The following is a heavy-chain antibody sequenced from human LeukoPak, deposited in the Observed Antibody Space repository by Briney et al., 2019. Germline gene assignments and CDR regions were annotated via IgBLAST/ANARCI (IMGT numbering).Heavy chain of an antibody. D-gene: IGHD3-22*01. CDR3: AKYDSSGYYPFDY. J-gene: IGHJ4*02. V-gene: IGHV3-9*01. CDR1: GFTFDGYA. CDR2: ISWNSGSI. Sequence: GRSLRLSCAASGFTFDGYAMHWVRQAPGKGLEWVSGISWNSGSIGYADSVKGRFTISRDNAKNSLYLQMNSLRAEDAALYYCAKYDSSGYYPFDYWGQGTLVTVSS.